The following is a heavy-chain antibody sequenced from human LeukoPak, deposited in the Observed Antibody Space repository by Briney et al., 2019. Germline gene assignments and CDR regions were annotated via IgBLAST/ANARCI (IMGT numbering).Heavy chain of an antibody. CDR1: GSSISSSTYY. V-gene: IGHV4-39*01. CDR2: IYYSGST. Sequence: SETLSLTCTVSGSSISSSTYYWGWIRQPPGKGLEWIGTIYYSGSTYYNPSLKSRGTISVDTSKYQFSLRLSSVTAADTAVYYCARTTDGSSYYSHFDYWGQGTLVTVSS. J-gene: IGHJ4*02. CDR3: ARTTDGSSYYSHFDY. D-gene: IGHD3-22*01.